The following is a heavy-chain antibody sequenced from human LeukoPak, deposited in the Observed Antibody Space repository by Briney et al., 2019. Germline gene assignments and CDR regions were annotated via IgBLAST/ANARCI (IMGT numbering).Heavy chain of an antibody. Sequence: ASVKVSCKASGYTFTNNGMNWVRQAPGQGLEWMGWINTNTGNPTYAQGFTGRFVFSLDTSVSTAYLQISSLEAEDTAVYYCARLTYYYDSSSWTLDYWGQGTLVTVSS. CDR3: ARLTYYYDSSSWTLDY. V-gene: IGHV7-4-1*02. CDR1: GYTFTNNG. J-gene: IGHJ4*02. D-gene: IGHD3-22*01. CDR2: INTNTGNP.